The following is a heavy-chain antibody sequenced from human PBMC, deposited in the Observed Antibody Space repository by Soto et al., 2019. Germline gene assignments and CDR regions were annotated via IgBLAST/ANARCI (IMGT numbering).Heavy chain of an antibody. V-gene: IGHV3-43*01. CDR1: GFTFGDYT. CDR3: AKDSVGSTDPYYIDY. D-gene: IGHD1-26*01. J-gene: IGHJ4*02. CDR2: ISGDGGST. Sequence: GGSLRLSCAASGFTFGDYTMHWVRQAPGKGLEWVSLISGDGGSTYYADSVKGRFTISRDNCKNTLYLQMNSLRAEDTAVYYCAKDSVGSTDPYYIDYWGQGTLVTVSS.